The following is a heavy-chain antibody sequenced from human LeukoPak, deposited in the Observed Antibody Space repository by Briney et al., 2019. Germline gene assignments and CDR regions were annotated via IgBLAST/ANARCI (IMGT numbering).Heavy chain of an antibody. CDR3: ARAFSGGSYHYYGMDV. D-gene: IGHD2-15*01. CDR2: IYSGGST. V-gene: IGHV3-66*01. CDR1: GFTVSSNY. Sequence: GGSLRLSCAASGFTVSSNYMSWVRQAPGKGLEWVSVIYSGGSTYYADSVKGRFTISRDNSKNTLYLQMNSLRAEDTAVYYCARAFSGGSYHYYGMDVWGQGTTVTVSS. J-gene: IGHJ6*02.